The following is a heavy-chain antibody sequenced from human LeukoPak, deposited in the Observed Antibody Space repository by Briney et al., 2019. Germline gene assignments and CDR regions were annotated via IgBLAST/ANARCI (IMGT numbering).Heavy chain of an antibody. D-gene: IGHD1-1*01. CDR1: GYSFTSYW. J-gene: IGHJ4*02. CDR3: ARGRIGTTGTTDFDY. V-gene: IGHV5-51*01. Sequence: GESLKISCKGSGYSFTSYWIGWARQMPGKGLEWMGIIYPGDSDTRYSPSFQGQVTISADKSISTAYLQWSSLKASDTAMYYCARGRIGTTGTTDFDYWGQGTLVTVSS. CDR2: IYPGDSDT.